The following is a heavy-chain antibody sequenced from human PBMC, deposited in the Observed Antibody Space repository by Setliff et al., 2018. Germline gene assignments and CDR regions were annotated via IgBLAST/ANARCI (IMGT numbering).Heavy chain of an antibody. CDR3: ARDKPDFVVVEAAARLDY. CDR2: INPNSGGT. D-gene: IGHD2-15*01. J-gene: IGHJ4*02. V-gene: IGHV1-2*06. CDR1: GYTFIGYY. Sequence: ASVKVSCKASGYTFIGYYMYWVRQAPGQGLEWMGRINPNSGGTEYAQKFQGRVTMTRDTSISTVYMELSSLRSDDTAVYYCARDKPDFVVVEAAARLDYWGQGSLVTVSS.